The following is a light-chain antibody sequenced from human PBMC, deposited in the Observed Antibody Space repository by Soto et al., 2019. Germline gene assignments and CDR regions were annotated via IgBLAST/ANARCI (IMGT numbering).Light chain of an antibody. CDR1: QSVSTW. Sequence: DIPLTQSPSTLSASVGDRVTITCRASQSVSTWLAWYQQKPGSAPRLLIYDVSNLESGVPPRFSGTGSGTEFTLPSTSLQPEDFAVYYCQQYDNSRTFGQGTKVDIK. CDR2: DVS. CDR3: QQYDNSRT. V-gene: IGKV1-5*01. J-gene: IGKJ1*01.